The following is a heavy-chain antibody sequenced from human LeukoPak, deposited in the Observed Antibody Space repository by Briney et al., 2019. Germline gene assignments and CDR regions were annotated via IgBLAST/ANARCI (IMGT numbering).Heavy chain of an antibody. CDR2: IYTGGST. CDR3: ARIIYGSGNYYYYGMDV. Sequence: SETLSLTCTVSGGSISSYYWSWIRQPAGKGLEWIWRIYTGGSTNYNPSLKSRVTMSVDTSKNQFSLKLSSVTAADTAVYYCARIIYGSGNYYYYGMDVWGQGTTVTVSS. V-gene: IGHV4-4*07. CDR1: GGSISSYY. J-gene: IGHJ6*02. D-gene: IGHD3-10*01.